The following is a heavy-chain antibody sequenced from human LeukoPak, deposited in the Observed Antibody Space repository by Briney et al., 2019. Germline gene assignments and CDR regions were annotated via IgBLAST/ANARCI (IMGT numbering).Heavy chain of an antibody. V-gene: IGHV3-48*03. J-gene: IGHJ4*02. CDR2: ISSSGSTI. CDR1: GFTFSSYE. CDR3: AKDRPPRSFDY. D-gene: IGHD6-6*01. Sequence: GGSLRLSCAASGFTFSSYEMNWVRQAPGKGLEWVSYISSSGSTIYYADSVKGRFTISRDNAKNSLYLQMNSLRAEDTAVYYCAKDRPPRSFDYWGQGTLVTVSS.